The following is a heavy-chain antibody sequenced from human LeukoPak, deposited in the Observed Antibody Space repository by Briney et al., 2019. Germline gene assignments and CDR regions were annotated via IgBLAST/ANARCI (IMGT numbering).Heavy chain of an antibody. CDR1: GGSISSYY. Sequence: SETLSLTCTVSGGSISSYYWSWIRQPPGKGLEWIGYIYYSGSTNYNPSLKSRVTISVDTSKNQFSLKLSSVTAADTAVYYCARAHPYCSGGSCYSDRDAFDIWGQGTMVTVSS. CDR2: IYYSGST. D-gene: IGHD2-15*01. CDR3: ARAHPYCSGGSCYSDRDAFDI. V-gene: IGHV4-59*12. J-gene: IGHJ3*02.